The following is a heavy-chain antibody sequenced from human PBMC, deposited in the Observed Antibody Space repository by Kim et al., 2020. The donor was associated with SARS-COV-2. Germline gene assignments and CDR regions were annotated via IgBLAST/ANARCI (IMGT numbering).Heavy chain of an antibody. Sequence: GGSLRLSCAASGFTFSDYYMSWIRQAPGKGLEWVSYISSSGSTIYYADPLKGRFTTSTDNAKNSPYLQMNSPRAEDTAAYYCPSHDPWGTFDYCAQRTL. V-gene: IGHV3-11*01. CDR3: PSHDPWGTFDY. CDR2: ISSSGSTI. J-gene: IGHJ4*02. CDR1: GFTFSDYY. D-gene: IGHD3-16*01.